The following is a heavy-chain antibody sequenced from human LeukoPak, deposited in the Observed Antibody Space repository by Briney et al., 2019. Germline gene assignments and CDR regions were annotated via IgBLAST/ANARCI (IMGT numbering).Heavy chain of an antibody. CDR1: GGTFSSYA. CDR2: ISAYNGNT. Sequence: ASVKVSCKASGGTFSSYAISWVRQAPGQGLEWMGWISAYNGNTNYAQKLQGRVTMTTDTSTSTAYMELRSLRSDDTAVYYCARLGAPYGSGSYFGYWGQGTLVTVSS. D-gene: IGHD3-10*01. J-gene: IGHJ4*02. CDR3: ARLGAPYGSGSYFGY. V-gene: IGHV1-18*01.